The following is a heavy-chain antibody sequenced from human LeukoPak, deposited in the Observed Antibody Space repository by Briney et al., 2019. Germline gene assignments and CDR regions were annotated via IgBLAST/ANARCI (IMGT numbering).Heavy chain of an antibody. Sequence: GGSLRLSCAASGFTFSGYWMHWVRQAPGKGLVWVSRIDSDGSSTTYADSVKGRFSISRDNAKNTLYLQMNSLRVEDTAVYYCARGRPHGNDYWGQGTLVTVSS. CDR2: IDSDGSST. CDR3: ARGRPHGNDY. CDR1: GFTFSGYW. D-gene: IGHD4-23*01. V-gene: IGHV3-74*01. J-gene: IGHJ4*02.